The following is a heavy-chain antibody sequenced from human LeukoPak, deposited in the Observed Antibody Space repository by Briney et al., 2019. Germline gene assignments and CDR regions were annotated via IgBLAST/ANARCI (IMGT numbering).Heavy chain of an antibody. V-gene: IGHV4-38-2*02. D-gene: IGHD3-10*01. J-gene: IGHJ4*02. CDR2: IYHSGST. CDR3: ARDVILWFGELFPFDY. CDR1: GYSISSGYY. Sequence: PSETLSLTCTVSGYSISSGYYWGWIRQPPGKGLEWIGSIYHSGSTYYNPSLKSRVTISVDTSKNQFSLRLSSVTAADTAVYYCARDVILWFGELFPFDYWGQGTLVTVSS.